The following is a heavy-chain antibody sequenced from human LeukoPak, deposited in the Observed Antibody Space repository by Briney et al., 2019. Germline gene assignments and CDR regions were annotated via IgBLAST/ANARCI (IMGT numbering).Heavy chain of an antibody. V-gene: IGHV4-34*01. J-gene: IGHJ4*02. CDR1: GGSFGGHY. Sequence: SETLSLTCAVYGGSFGGHYWTWIRQSPGKGLEWIGESTHSGSTNYNPSLKSRVTISVDTSKSQFSLKLTSVTAADTAVYHCAGGRTGAAALDFWGPGTLVTVSS. CDR2: STHSGST. CDR3: AGGRTGAAALDF. D-gene: IGHD2-2*01.